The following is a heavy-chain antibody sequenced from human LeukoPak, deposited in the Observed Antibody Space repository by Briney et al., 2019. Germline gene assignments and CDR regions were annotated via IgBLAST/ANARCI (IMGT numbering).Heavy chain of an antibody. Sequence: GGSLRLSCAASGFTFNDYAMYWVRQAPGKGLEWVTLISYDGYDKSYADSVRGRFTISRDNSRNTLYLQMDSLTSEDTAIYYCARDFFPVVDSTWYEIGYWGQGTLVTVSS. J-gene: IGHJ4*02. CDR3: ARDFFPVVDSTWYEIGY. V-gene: IGHV3-30-3*01. D-gene: IGHD2-21*01. CDR1: GFTFNDYA. CDR2: ISYDGYDK.